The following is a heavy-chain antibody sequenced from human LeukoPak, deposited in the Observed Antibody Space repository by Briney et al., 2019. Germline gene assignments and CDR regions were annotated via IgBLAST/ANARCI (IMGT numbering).Heavy chain of an antibody. Sequence: GGSLRLSCVASGFTFSSFSMNWVRQAPGKGLEWLSYISSTSSAIYYADSLKGRFTISRDNAKNSLYLQMNSLRAEDTAVYYCGRGYCSSTSCHDGNFDYWGQGTLVTVSS. CDR3: GRGYCSSTSCHDGNFDY. V-gene: IGHV3-48*04. CDR1: GFTFSSFS. D-gene: IGHD2-2*01. J-gene: IGHJ4*02. CDR2: ISSTSSAI.